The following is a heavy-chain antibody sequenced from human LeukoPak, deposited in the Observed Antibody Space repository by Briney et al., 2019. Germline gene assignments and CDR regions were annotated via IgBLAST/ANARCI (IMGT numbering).Heavy chain of an antibody. CDR2: IYIDGTGI. Sequence: GGSLRLSCAASGFTFSKYWMHWVRQAPGKGLVWVSRIYIDGTGIVYAGSVKGRFIISRDNAKSTLYLQMNSLRVEDTAVYYCARAPPSNGYSYHFDIWGQGTMVTVSS. J-gene: IGHJ3*02. CDR1: GFTFSKYW. CDR3: ARAPPSNGYSYHFDI. D-gene: IGHD5-18*01. V-gene: IGHV3-74*01.